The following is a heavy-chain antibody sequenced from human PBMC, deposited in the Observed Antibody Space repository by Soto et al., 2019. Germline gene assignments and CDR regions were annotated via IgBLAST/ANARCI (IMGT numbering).Heavy chain of an antibody. Sequence: SETLSLTCSVSGDSISNLDYFWAWIRQPPGQALEYIGYIYKSATAYYNPSFESRVAISVDTSKSHFSLNVTSVTAADTAVYFCARGRYCLTGRCFPNWFDSWGQGALVTVSS. D-gene: IGHD7-27*01. J-gene: IGHJ5*01. CDR3: ARGRYCLTGRCFPNWFDS. CDR1: GDSISNLDYF. V-gene: IGHV4-30-4*01. CDR2: IYKSATA.